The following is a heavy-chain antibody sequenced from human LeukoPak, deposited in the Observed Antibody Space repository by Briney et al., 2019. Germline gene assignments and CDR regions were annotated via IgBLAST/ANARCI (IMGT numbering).Heavy chain of an antibody. CDR1: GFTFNSFP. D-gene: IGHD6-13*01. CDR3: AKRTSGSSWYSSDY. Sequence: GGSLRLSCAVSGFTFNSFPLSWVRQAPGKGLEWVSGINPSSGGTYYADSVKGRFTISRDNSKNTLYLQMNSLRAEDTAVYYCAKRTSGSSWYSSDYWGQGTLVTVSS. J-gene: IGHJ4*02. CDR2: INPSSGGT. V-gene: IGHV3-23*01.